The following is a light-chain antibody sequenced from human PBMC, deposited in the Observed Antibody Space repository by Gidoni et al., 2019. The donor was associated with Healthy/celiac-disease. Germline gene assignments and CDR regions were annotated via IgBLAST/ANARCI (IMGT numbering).Light chain of an antibody. CDR2: GAS. Sequence: EIVMTQSLATLSVSPGDRATLSCRASQSVSSNLAWYQQKPGQAHRLLIYGASTRATGIPARLSGSGSGTEFTLTISSLQSEDFAVYYCQQYNNWPPLTFGQGTRLEIK. V-gene: IGKV3-15*01. J-gene: IGKJ5*01. CDR1: QSVSSN. CDR3: QQYNNWPPLT.